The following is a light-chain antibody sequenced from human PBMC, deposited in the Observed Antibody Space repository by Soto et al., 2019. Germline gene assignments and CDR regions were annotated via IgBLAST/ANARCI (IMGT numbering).Light chain of an antibody. J-gene: IGKJ1*01. CDR1: DXIFFSSNNKNS. V-gene: IGKV4-1*01. CDR3: HQYYTLPLT. Sequence: IFMGQSPDSLALSLLEMSAITCNXSDXIFFSSNNKNSLTWYQQKPGQHPKMLIYWASTREYGVPDRFSGSGSGTDFNLTISSLQPEDVAVYYCHQYYTLPLTFGRGTKVDI. CDR2: WAS.